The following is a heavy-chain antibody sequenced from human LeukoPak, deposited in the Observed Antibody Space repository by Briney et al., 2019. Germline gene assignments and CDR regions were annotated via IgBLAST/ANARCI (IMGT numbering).Heavy chain of an antibody. Sequence: GGSLRLSCAAFGFTFSSYAVTWVRQAPGKGLEWVSGISGSGGSTYYADSVKGRFTISRDNSKNTLYLQMNSLRAEDTAVYYCAKGYYGSGSYYFDYWGQGTLVTVSS. J-gene: IGHJ4*02. D-gene: IGHD3-10*01. CDR2: ISGSGGST. V-gene: IGHV3-23*01. CDR1: GFTFSSYA. CDR3: AKGYYGSGSYYFDY.